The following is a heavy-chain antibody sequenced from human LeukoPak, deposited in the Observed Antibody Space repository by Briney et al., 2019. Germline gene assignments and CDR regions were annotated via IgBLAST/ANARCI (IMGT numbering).Heavy chain of an antibody. CDR1: GFTFSDYY. D-gene: IGHD6-25*01. J-gene: IGHJ4*02. Sequence: GGSLRLSCAASGFTFSDYYMSWIRQAPGKGLEWVSYISSSGSTMYYADSVKRRFTISRDNAKNSLYLQMNSLRAEDTAVYYCASHPGSSAAIDYWGQGTLVTVSS. CDR2: ISSSGSTM. V-gene: IGHV3-11*04. CDR3: ASHPGSSAAIDY.